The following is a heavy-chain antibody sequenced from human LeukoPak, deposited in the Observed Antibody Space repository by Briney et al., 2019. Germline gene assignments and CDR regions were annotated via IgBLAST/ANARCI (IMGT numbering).Heavy chain of an antibody. CDR3: AREGSKQWLVNWFDP. J-gene: IGHJ5*02. CDR2: INHSGST. CDR1: GGSFSGYY. Sequence: PSETLSLTCAVYGGSFSGYYWSWIRQPPGKGLEWIGEINHSGSTNYNPSLKSRITISVDTSKNQFSLKLSSVTAADTAVYYCAREGSKQWLVNWFDPWGQGTLVTVSS. V-gene: IGHV4-34*01. D-gene: IGHD6-19*01.